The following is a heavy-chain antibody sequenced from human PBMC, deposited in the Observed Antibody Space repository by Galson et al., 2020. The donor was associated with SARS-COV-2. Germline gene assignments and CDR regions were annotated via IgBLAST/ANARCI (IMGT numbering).Heavy chain of an antibody. CDR2: ISYDETNK. CDR1: GFPFNIYA. V-gene: IGHV3-30*04. CDR3: ATGGTVITLGDS. J-gene: IGHJ4*02. Sequence: GGSLRLSCAASGFPFNIYAMHWVRQAPGKGLEWVAVISYDETNKSYADSVKGQFTISRDNSKNTLYLHMNSLRPEDTAVYYCATGGTVITLGDSWGQGTLVTVSS. D-gene: IGHD3-16*01.